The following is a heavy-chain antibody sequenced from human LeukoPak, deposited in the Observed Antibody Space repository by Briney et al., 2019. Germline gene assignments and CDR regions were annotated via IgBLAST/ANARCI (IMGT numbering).Heavy chain of an antibody. CDR2: ISGSGGST. V-gene: IGHV3-23*01. Sequence: GGSLRLSCAASGFTFSSYAMSWVRQAPGKGLEWVSAISGSGGSTYYADSVKGRFTISRDNSKSTLYLQMNSLRAEDTAVYYCAKPASVVAASYWYFDLWGRGTLVTVSS. CDR1: GFTFSSYA. CDR3: AKPASVVAASYWYFDL. J-gene: IGHJ2*01. D-gene: IGHD2-15*01.